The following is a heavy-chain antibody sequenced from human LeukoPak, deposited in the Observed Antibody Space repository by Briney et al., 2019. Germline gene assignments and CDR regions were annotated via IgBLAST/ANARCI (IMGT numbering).Heavy chain of an antibody. CDR1: GGSISSYY. J-gene: IGHJ4*02. Sequence: SETLSLTCTVSGGSISSYYWSWIRQPAGKGLEWIGRIYTSGSTNYNPSLKSRVTMSVDTSKNQFSLKLSSVTAADTAVYYCARGMRCSSTSCYLFDYWGQGTLVTVSS. CDR3: ARGMRCSSTSCYLFDY. V-gene: IGHV4-4*07. CDR2: IYTSGST. D-gene: IGHD2-2*01.